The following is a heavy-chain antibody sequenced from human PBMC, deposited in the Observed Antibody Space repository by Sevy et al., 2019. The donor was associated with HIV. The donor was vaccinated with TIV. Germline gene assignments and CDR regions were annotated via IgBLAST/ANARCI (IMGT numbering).Heavy chain of an antibody. CDR2: IYYNGDT. Sequence: SETLSLTCSVSGDSIDSDYWTWIRQPPGKGLEWIGFIYYNGDTNYNPSLKTRVTMSIDTSKKQFSLKLTSLTAADTAVYYCARGLKAPYYDPSSGYLSWFDPWGQGTLVTVSS. D-gene: IGHD3-3*01. V-gene: IGHV4-59*01. CDR1: GDSIDSDY. J-gene: IGHJ5*02. CDR3: ARGLKAPYYDPSSGYLSWFDP.